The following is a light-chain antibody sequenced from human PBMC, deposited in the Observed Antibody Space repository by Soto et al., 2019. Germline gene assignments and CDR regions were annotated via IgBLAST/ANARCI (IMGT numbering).Light chain of an antibody. CDR2: GAS. CDR3: HLSQQRSSWPPIA. V-gene: IGKV3D-20*02. CDR1: QSVTSNY. J-gene: IGKJ5*01. Sequence: EIVLTQSPGTLSSSPGERATLSCRASQSVTSNYLAWYQQKRGQAPRLLIWGASIRATGLPERFSGSGSGTDFTLSISSLEPEDFAVYYCHLSQQRSSWPPIAFGQGTRLEIK.